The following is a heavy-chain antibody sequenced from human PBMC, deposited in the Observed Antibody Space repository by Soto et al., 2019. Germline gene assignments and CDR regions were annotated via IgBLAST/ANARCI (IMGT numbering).Heavy chain of an antibody. CDR3: ASDTHSSSGAFDI. V-gene: IGHV3-21*01. J-gene: IGHJ3*02. CDR2: ISSSSSYI. Sequence: GGSLRLSCAASGFTFSSYSMNWVRQAPGKGLEWVSSISSSSSYIYYADSVKGRFTISRDNAKNSLYLQMNSLRAEDTAVYYCASDTHSSSGAFDIWGQGTMVTVSS. D-gene: IGHD3-10*01. CDR1: GFTFSSYS.